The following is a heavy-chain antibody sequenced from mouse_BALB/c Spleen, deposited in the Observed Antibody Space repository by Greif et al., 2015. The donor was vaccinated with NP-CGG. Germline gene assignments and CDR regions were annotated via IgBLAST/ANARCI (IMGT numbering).Heavy chain of an antibody. D-gene: IGHD1-1*01. J-gene: IGHJ4*01. V-gene: IGHV1-7*01. CDR3: ASYYYGSSYAMDY. Sequence: VKLQESGAELAKPGASVKMPCKASGYTFTSYWMHWVKQRPGQGLEWIGYINPSTGYTEYNQKFKDKATLTADKSSSTAYMQLSSLTSEDSAVYYCASYYYGSSYAMDYWGQGTSVTVSS. CDR1: GYTFTSYW. CDR2: INPSTGYT.